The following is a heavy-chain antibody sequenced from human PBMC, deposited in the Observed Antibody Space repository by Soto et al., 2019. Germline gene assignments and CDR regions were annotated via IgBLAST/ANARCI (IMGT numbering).Heavy chain of an antibody. CDR2: ISAYNGNT. V-gene: IGHV1-18*01. CDR3: ARAPRLLWFGALSPRDYYYYYGMDV. J-gene: IGHJ6*02. CDR1: GYTFTSYG. Sequence: ASVKVSCKASGYTFTSYGISWVRQAPGPGLEWMGWISAYNGNTNYAQKLQGRVTMTTDTSTSTAYMELRSLRSDDTAVYYCARAPRLLWFGALSPRDYYYYYGMDVWGQGTTVTVSS. D-gene: IGHD3-10*01.